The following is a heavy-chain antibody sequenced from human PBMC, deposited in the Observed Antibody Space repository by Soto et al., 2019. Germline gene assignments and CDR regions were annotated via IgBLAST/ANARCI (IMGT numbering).Heavy chain of an antibody. Sequence: ASVKVSCKASGYTFTSYDINWVRQATGQGLEWMGWMNPNSGNTGYAQKFQGRVTMTRNTSISTAYMELSSLRSEDTAVYYCARRPRYYDFWSGYYPTTGWFDPWGQGTLVTVSS. CDR2: MNPNSGNT. J-gene: IGHJ5*02. CDR1: GYTFTSYD. D-gene: IGHD3-3*01. CDR3: ARRPRYYDFWSGYYPTTGWFDP. V-gene: IGHV1-8*01.